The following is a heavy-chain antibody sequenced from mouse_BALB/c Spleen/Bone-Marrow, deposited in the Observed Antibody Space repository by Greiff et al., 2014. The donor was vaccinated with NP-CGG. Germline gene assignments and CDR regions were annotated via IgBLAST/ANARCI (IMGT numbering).Heavy chain of an antibody. CDR2: INPSNGGT. V-gene: IGHV1S16*01. CDR1: GYTFTSYY. J-gene: IGHJ4*01. CDR3: SRGRRDALDY. Sequence: QVQLQQSGAELVKPGASVKLSCKASGYTFTSYYMYWVKQRPGQGLEWFGEINPSNGGTNFNEKFKNKATLTVDESSSTAYMQLSSLTSEDSGVYYCSRGRRDALDYWGQGTSVTVSS.